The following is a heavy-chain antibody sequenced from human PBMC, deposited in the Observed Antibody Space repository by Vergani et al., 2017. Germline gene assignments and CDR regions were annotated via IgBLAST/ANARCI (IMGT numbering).Heavy chain of an antibody. Sequence: QVQLQESGPGLVKPSQTLSLTCTVSGGSISSGGYYWSWIRQHPGKGLEWIGYIYYSGSTYYNPSLKSLVTISVDTSKNQFSLKLSSVTAADTAVYYCARWEREFSRNYGDQDAFDIWGQGTMVTVSS. CDR3: ARWEREFSRNYGDQDAFDI. D-gene: IGHD3-10*01. CDR2: IYYSGST. V-gene: IGHV4-31*01. J-gene: IGHJ3*02. CDR1: GGSISSGGYY.